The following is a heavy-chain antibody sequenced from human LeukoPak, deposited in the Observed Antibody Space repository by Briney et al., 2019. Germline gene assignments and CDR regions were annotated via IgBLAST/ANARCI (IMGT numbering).Heavy chain of an antibody. CDR1: GGSFSGYY. Sequence: PSETLSLTCAVYGGSFSGYYWSWIRQPPGKGLEWIGEINHSGSTNYNPSLKSRVTISVDTSKNQFSLKLSSVTAADTAVYYCARGRRYQPKLYYYYYMDVWGKGTTVTVSS. CDR2: INHSGST. CDR3: ARGRRYQPKLYYYYYMDV. D-gene: IGHD2-2*01. V-gene: IGHV4-34*01. J-gene: IGHJ6*03.